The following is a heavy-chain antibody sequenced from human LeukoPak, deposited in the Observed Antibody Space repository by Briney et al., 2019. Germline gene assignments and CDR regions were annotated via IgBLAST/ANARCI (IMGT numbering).Heavy chain of an antibody. CDR1: GGSISSYY. CDR2: LYYSGST. J-gene: IGHJ4*02. CDR3: ARERYDILTGYHNFDY. V-gene: IGHV4-59*01. D-gene: IGHD3-9*01. Sequence: SDTLSLTCTVSGGSISSYYWSWIRQPPGKGLEWIGYLYYSGSTNYNPSHKSRHIISVHTSKNQFSLKLSSVTAADTAVYYCARERYDILTGYHNFDYWGQGTLVTVSS.